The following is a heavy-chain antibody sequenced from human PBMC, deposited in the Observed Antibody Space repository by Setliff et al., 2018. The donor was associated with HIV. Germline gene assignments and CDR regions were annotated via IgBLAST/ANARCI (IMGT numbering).Heavy chain of an antibody. D-gene: IGHD3-10*01. CDR2: INHSGST. V-gene: IGHV4-34*01. CDR3: ARGRDYYGSGSYFNGRANSYYFMDV. J-gene: IGHJ6*03. CDR1: GGSFSGYY. Sequence: SETLSLTCAVYGGSFSGYYWSWIRQPPGKGLEWTGEINHSGSTNYNPSLKSRVTISVDTSKNQFSLRLSSVTAADTAVYYCARGRDYYGSGSYFNGRANSYYFMDVWGKGTTVT.